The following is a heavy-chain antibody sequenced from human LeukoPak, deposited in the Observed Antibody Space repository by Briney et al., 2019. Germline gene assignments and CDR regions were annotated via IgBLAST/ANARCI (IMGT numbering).Heavy chain of an antibody. CDR1: GFTFSSYA. Sequence: PGGSLRLSCAASGFTFSSYAMSWVRRAPGKGLEWVSAISGSGGSTYYADSVKGRFTISRDNSKNTLYLQMNSLRAEDTAVYYCAKDLAGYYYFSGQNDYWGQGTLVTVSS. CDR2: ISGSGGST. J-gene: IGHJ4*02. D-gene: IGHD3-22*01. V-gene: IGHV3-23*01. CDR3: AKDLAGYYYFSGQNDY.